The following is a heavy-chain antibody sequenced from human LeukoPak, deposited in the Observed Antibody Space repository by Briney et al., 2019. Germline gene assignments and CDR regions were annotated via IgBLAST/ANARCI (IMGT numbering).Heavy chain of an antibody. J-gene: IGHJ5*02. CDR2: ISSSGSTI. D-gene: IGHD4-17*01. CDR1: GFTFSSYW. V-gene: IGHV3-48*04. Sequence: PGGSLRLSCAASGFTFSSYWMSWVRQAPGKGLEWVSYISSSGSTIHYADSVKGRFTISRDNAKNSLFLQISSLRAEDTAVYYCVTAPMSTPTPPSWGQGTLVTVSS. CDR3: VTAPMSTPTPPS.